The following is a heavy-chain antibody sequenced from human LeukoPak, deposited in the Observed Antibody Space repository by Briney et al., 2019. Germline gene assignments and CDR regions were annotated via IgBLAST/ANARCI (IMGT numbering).Heavy chain of an antibody. CDR3: GRDWKLDY. Sequence: GGSLRLSCAASGFTFNNYAMSWVRQAPGRGLEWVSAIGDNGGDTKYAVSVKGRFTISRDNSRSALYLQMNILRVEDTAIYYCGRDWKLDYWGQGTLVTVSS. V-gene: IGHV3-23*01. J-gene: IGHJ4*02. CDR2: IGDNGGDT. D-gene: IGHD1-1*01. CDR1: GFTFNNYA.